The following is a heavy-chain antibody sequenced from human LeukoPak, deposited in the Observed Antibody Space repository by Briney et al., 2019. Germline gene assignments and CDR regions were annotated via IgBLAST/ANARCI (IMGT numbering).Heavy chain of an antibody. Sequence: GGSLRLSCAASGFTVSSNYMSWVRQAPGKGLEWVSVIYSGGSTYYADSVKGRFTISRDNSKNTLYLQMNSLRAEDTAVYYCVRVGGYSSGCFDYWGQGILVTVSS. CDR3: VRVGGYSSGCFDY. CDR1: GFTVSSNY. V-gene: IGHV3-53*01. D-gene: IGHD6-19*01. J-gene: IGHJ4*02. CDR2: IYSGGST.